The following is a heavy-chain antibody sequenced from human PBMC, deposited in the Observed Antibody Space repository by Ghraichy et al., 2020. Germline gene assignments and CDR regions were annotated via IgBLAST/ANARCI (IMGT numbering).Heavy chain of an antibody. D-gene: IGHD2-2*01. CDR1: GGSISSYY. J-gene: IGHJ5*02. CDR2: IYYSGSI. Sequence: SETLSLTCTVSGGSISSYYWSWIRQPPGKGLEWIGYIYYSGSINYNPSLKSRVTISVDTSKNQFSLKLSSVTAADTAVYYCARRSCSSTSCLNWFDPWGQGTLVTVSS. V-gene: IGHV4-59*08. CDR3: ARRSCSSTSCLNWFDP.